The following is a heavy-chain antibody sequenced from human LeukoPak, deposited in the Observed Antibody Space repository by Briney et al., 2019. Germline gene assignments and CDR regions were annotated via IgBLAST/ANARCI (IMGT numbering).Heavy chain of an antibody. J-gene: IGHJ6*03. CDR1: GFTFSSYS. V-gene: IGHV3-21*01. D-gene: IGHD5-12*01. CDR2: ISSSSSYI. CDR3: ARRVNGLRNRCYDWKYYYMDG. Sequence: GGSLRLSCAASGFTFSSYSMNWVRQAPGKGLEWVSSISSSSSYIYYADSVKGRFTISRDNAKNSLYLQMNSLRAEYTAVYYCARRVNGLRNRCYDWKYYYMDGWGKRTTVTVS.